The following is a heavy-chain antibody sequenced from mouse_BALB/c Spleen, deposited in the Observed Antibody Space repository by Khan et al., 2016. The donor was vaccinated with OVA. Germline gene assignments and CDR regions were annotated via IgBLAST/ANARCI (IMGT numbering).Heavy chain of an antibody. V-gene: IGHV5-17*02. CDR1: GFTFSSFG. Sequence: EVELVESGGGLVQPGGSRKLSCAASGFTFSSFGMHWVRQAPEKGLEWVAYITSGSSTISYADTVKGRFTVSRDNPKNTLFLQMTSLRSEDTAMYYWASPGKTFAYWGQGTLVTVSA. CDR3: ASPGKTFAY. CDR2: ITSGSSTI. J-gene: IGHJ3*01. D-gene: IGHD2-1*01.